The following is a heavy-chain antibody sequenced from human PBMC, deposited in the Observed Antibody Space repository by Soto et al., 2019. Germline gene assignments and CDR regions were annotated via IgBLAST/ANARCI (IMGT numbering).Heavy chain of an antibody. CDR3: AKDLSPTIGRNYYGSESLPDY. CDR2: ISGSGGST. V-gene: IGHV3-23*01. CDR1: GFTFSSYA. Sequence: GGSLRLSCAASGFTFSSYAMSWVRQAPGKGLEWVSAISGSGGSTYYADSVKGRFTISRDNSKNTLYLQMNSLRAEDTAVYYCAKDLSPTIGRNYYGSESLPDYWGQGTLVTVSS. J-gene: IGHJ4*02. D-gene: IGHD3-10*01.